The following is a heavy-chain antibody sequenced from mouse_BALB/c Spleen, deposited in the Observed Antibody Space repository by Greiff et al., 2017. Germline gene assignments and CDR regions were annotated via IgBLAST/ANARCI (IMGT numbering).Heavy chain of an antibody. Sequence: EVQLVESGGGLVQPGGSLKLSCAASGFTFSSYTMSWVRQTPEKRLEWVAYISNGGGSTYYPDTVKGRFTISRDNAKNTLYLQMSSLKSEDTAMYYCARHVYGNYHYYFDYWGQGTTLTVSS. CDR3: ARHVYGNYHYYFDY. CDR2: ISNGGGST. D-gene: IGHD2-1*01. CDR1: GFTFSSYT. J-gene: IGHJ2*01. V-gene: IGHV5-12-2*01.